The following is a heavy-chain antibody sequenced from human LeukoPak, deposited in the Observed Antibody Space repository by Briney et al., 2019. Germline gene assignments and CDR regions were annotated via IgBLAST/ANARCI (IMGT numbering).Heavy chain of an antibody. J-gene: IGHJ4*02. Sequence: GASVKVSCKASGYTFTSYAMHWVRQAPGQRLEWMGWLNAGNGNTKYSQKFQGRVTITRDTSASTAYMELSSLRSEDTAVYYCARDACGGDCYFDYWGQGTLVTVSS. V-gene: IGHV1-3*01. CDR1: GYTFTSYA. CDR2: LNAGNGNT. CDR3: ARDACGGDCYFDY. D-gene: IGHD2-21*02.